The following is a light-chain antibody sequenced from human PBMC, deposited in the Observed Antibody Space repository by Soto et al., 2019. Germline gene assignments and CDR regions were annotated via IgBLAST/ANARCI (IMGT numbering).Light chain of an antibody. Sequence: QSVLTQPPSVSGAPGQRVTISCTGSSSNIGAGYDVHWYQQLPGTAPKLLIYSNSNRPSGVPDRFSGSKSGTSASRAITGLQAEDEADYYCQSYDSSLSGSVVFGGGTKLTVL. V-gene: IGLV1-40*01. CDR3: QSYDSSLSGSVV. CDR2: SNS. CDR1: SSNIGAGYD. J-gene: IGLJ2*01.